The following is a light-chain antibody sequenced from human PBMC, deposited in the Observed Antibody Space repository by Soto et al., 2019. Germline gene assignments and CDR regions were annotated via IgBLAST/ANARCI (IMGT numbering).Light chain of an antibody. CDR2: DAS. CDR1: QSVSSY. V-gene: IGKV3-11*01. CDR3: QQRINWPIT. Sequence: EIVLTQSPATLSLSPGEKATLSCRASQSVSSYLAWYQQNPGQAPRLLIYDASNRATGIPARFSGGGSGTDFTLTISSLEPEDFAVYYCQQRINWPITFGQGTRLEIK. J-gene: IGKJ5*01.